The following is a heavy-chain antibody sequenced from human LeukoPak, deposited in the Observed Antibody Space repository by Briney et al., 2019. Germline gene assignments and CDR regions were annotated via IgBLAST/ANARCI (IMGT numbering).Heavy chain of an antibody. CDR3: ARDLDSYCSSTSCQDFDY. Sequence: GGSLRLSCAASGFTVSSNYMSWVRQAPGKGLEWVSVIYSGGSTYYADSVKGRFTISRDNSKNTLYLQMNSLRAEDTAVYYCARDLDSYCSSTSCQDFDYWGQGTLVTVSS. CDR2: IYSGGST. J-gene: IGHJ4*02. D-gene: IGHD2-2*01. V-gene: IGHV3-53*01. CDR1: GFTVSSNY.